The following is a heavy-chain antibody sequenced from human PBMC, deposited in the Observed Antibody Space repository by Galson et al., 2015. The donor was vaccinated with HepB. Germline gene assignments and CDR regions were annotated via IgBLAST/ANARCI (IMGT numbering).Heavy chain of an antibody. CDR2: MYYSGNT. Sequence: SETLSLTCTVSGDSISDHYWSWIRQPPGKGLEWIGYMYYSGNTNYNPSLKSRVTISVDTSKNQLSLRLSSVTAADTAVYYCARDLGGAGFFDSWGQGTLVTVSS. CDR3: ARDLGGAGFFDS. J-gene: IGHJ4*02. D-gene: IGHD3-10*01. CDR1: GDSISDHY. V-gene: IGHV4-59*11.